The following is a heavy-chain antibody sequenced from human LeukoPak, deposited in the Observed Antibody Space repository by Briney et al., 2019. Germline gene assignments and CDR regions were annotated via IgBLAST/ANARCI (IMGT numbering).Heavy chain of an antibody. D-gene: IGHD5-12*01. J-gene: IGHJ4*02. V-gene: IGHV3-66*01. CDR3: ARGRSGYHNT. CDR1: EFSVGSNY. Sequence: GGSLRLSCSASEFSVGSNYMTWVRQAPGKGLEWVSLIYSGGSTYYADSVKGRFTISRDNSKNTLYLQRNSLRAEDTGVYYCARGRSGYHNTGGQGTLVTVSS. CDR2: IYSGGST.